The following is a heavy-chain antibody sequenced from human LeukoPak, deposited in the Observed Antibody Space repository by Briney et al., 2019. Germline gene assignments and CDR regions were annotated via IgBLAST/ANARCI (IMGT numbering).Heavy chain of an antibody. CDR2: ISSRGSTT. D-gene: IGHD3-22*01. CDR3: AKDRSTYYYDSSGYYPDAFDI. Sequence: GGSLRLSCAASGFTFSAYSMNWVRQAPGKGLEWLSYISSRGSTTYYADSVKGRFTISRDNAKNSLYLQMNSLRDEDTAVYYCAKDRSTYYYDSSGYYPDAFDIWGQGTMVTVSS. V-gene: IGHV3-48*02. CDR1: GFTFSAYS. J-gene: IGHJ3*02.